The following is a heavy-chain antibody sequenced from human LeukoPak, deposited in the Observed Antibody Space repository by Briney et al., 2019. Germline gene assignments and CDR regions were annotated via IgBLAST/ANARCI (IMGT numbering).Heavy chain of an antibody. Sequence: SETLSLTCTVSGGSISSHHWNWIRQAPGTGLEWIGYIYHSGSSNYNPSLKSRATMSVDTSKDQFSLKLSSVTAADTAVYYCARAQGYCSGVTCYSRWFDPWGQGTLVTVSS. CDR1: GGSISSHH. CDR3: ARAQGYCSGVTCYSRWFDP. D-gene: IGHD2-15*01. CDR2: IYHSGSS. V-gene: IGHV4-59*11. J-gene: IGHJ5*02.